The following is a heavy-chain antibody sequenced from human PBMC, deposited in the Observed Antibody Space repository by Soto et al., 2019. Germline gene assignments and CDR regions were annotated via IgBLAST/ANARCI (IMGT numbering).Heavy chain of an antibody. Sequence: SETLSLTCAVYGGSFSGYYWSWIRQPPGKGLEWIGEINHSGSTNYNPSLKSRVTISVDTSKNQFSLKLSSVTAADTAVYYGARGFHSLWFGGPFDYCGQGPLVT. D-gene: IGHD3-10*01. CDR3: ARGFHSLWFGGPFDY. CDR2: INHSGST. CDR1: GGSFSGYY. J-gene: IGHJ4*02. V-gene: IGHV4-34*01.